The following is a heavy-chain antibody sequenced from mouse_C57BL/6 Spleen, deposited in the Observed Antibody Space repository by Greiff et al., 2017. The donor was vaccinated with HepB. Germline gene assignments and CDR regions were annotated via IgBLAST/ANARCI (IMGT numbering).Heavy chain of an antibody. CDR1: GYTFTDYA. V-gene: IGHV1-15*01. CDR3: TREEEVGLRYFDV. CDR2: IDPETGGT. D-gene: IGHD1-3*01. Sequence: QVQLQQSGAELVRPGASVTLSCKASGYTFTDYAMHWVKQTPVHGLEWIGAIDPETGGTAYNQKFKGKAILTADKSSSTAYMELRSLTSEDSAVYYCTREEEVGLRYFDVWGTGTTVTVSS. J-gene: IGHJ1*03.